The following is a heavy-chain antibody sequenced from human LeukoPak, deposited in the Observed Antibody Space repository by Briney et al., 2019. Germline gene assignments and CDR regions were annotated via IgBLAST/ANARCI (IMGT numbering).Heavy chain of an antibody. D-gene: IGHD4/OR15-4a*01. CDR3: ARGANRSHDY. CDR2: TNSDGSRT. J-gene: IGHJ4*02. V-gene: IGHV3-74*01. CDR1: GFTFSTYW. Sequence: PGGSLRLSCAASGFTFSTYWMHWVRQAPGKGLVWVSRTNSDGSRTIYADSVKGRFTISRDNAKSTLNLQVNSLRQENTAVYYCARGANRSHDYWGQGNLVTV.